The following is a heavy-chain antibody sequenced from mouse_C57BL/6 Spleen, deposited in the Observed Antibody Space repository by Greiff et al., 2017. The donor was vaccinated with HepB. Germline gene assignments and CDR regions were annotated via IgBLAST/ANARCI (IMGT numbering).Heavy chain of an antibody. J-gene: IGHJ1*03. CDR2: ISSGSSTI. D-gene: IGHD4-1*01. V-gene: IGHV5-17*01. CDR1: GFTFSDYG. CDR3: AWSLGRGYFDV. Sequence: EVKLMESGGGLVKPGGSLKLSCAASGFTFSDYGMHWVRQAPEKGLEWVAYISSGSSTIYYADTVKGRFTISRDNAKNTLFLQMTSLRSEDTAMYYCAWSLGRGYFDVWGTGTTVTVSS.